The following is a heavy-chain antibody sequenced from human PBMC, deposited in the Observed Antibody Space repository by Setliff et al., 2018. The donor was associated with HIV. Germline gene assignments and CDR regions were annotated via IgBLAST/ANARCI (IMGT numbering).Heavy chain of an antibody. D-gene: IGHD3-3*01. Sequence: SETLSLTCIVSGVSTISSSSSYYWGWIRQPPRKGLEWIGYISHSGITYYNPSLKSRVTISVDTSKNHFSLRLSSVTAADTAVYYCARARFWSGYYTGDNYYYMDVWGKGTTVTVSS. V-gene: IGHV4-39*02. J-gene: IGHJ6*03. CDR3: ARARFWSGYYTGDNYYYMDV. CDR1: GVSTISSSSSYY. CDR2: ISHSGIT.